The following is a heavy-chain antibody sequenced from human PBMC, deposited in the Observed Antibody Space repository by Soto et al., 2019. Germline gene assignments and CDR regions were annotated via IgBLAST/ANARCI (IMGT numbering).Heavy chain of an antibody. CDR3: AIEPTHAPRYTDF. J-gene: IGHJ4*02. Sequence: GGSLRLSCAAYGFSFSSYAMNWVRHAPGKGLEWVSTIRTSVGDTYYAASVKGRFTISRDNSKSTVYLHLNSLRAEDTAIYYCAIEPTHAPRYTDFCGPGTLVSVS. CDR2: IRTSVGDT. CDR1: GFSFSSYA. V-gene: IGHV3-23*01. D-gene: IGHD5-12*01.